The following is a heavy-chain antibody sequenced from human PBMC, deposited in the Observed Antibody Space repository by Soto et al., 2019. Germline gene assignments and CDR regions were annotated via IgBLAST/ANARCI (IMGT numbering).Heavy chain of an antibody. D-gene: IGHD5-12*01. V-gene: IGHV4-38-2*01. Sequence: TSETLSLTCAVSGYSISSGYYWGWIRQPPGKGLEWIGSIYHSGSTYYNPSLKSRVTISVDTSKNQFSLKLSSVTAADTAVYYCARSGYDSRRNYYYYGMDVWGQGTTVTVSS. CDR2: IYHSGST. CDR1: GYSISSGYY. J-gene: IGHJ6*02. CDR3: ARSGYDSRRNYYYYGMDV.